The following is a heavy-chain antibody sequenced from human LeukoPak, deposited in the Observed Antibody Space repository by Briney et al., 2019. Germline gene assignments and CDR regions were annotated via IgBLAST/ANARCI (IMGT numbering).Heavy chain of an antibody. Sequence: SVKVSCKASGGTFSSYAISWVRQAPGQGLEWMGRIIPIFGTANYAQKFQGRVTITTDESTSAAYMELSSLRSEDTAVYYCARGTYYGDKRGRLNWFDPWGQGTLVTVSS. J-gene: IGHJ5*02. CDR3: ARGTYYGDKRGRLNWFDP. CDR1: GGTFSSYA. V-gene: IGHV1-69*05. D-gene: IGHD4-17*01. CDR2: IIPIFGTA.